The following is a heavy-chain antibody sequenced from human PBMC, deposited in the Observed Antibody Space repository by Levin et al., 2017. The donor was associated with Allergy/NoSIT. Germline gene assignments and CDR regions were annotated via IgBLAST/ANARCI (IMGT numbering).Heavy chain of an antibody. CDR3: ARHSSVVASQMGGLDS. V-gene: IGHV5-51*01. CDR1: GYKFSSYW. J-gene: IGHJ4*02. CDR2: IYPGDSDT. Sequence: KTGGSLRLSCKASGYKFSSYWIAWVRQMPGKDLEWMGMIYPGDSDTRYSPSFQDQVTISADKSINTAYLQWSSLKASDTAIFYCARHSSVVASQMGGLDSWGQGTLVTVSS. D-gene: IGHD2-15*01.